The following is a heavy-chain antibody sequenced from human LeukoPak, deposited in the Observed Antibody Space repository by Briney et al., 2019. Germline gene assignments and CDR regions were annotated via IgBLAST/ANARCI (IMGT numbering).Heavy chain of an antibody. CDR3: ARDRASRLDY. CDR2: ISYDGSNK. J-gene: IGHJ4*02. Sequence: GGSLRLSCAASGFTFGSYAMHWVRQAPGKGLEWVAVISYDGSNKYYADSVKGRFTISRDNSKNTLYLQMNSLRAEDTAVYYCARDRASRLDYWGQGTLVTVSS. CDR1: GFTFGSYA. V-gene: IGHV3-30-3*01.